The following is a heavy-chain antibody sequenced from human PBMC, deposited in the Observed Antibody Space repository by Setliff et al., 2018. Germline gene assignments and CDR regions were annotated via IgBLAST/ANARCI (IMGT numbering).Heavy chain of an antibody. D-gene: IGHD6-19*01. J-gene: IGHJ6*03. CDR2: IYIGGSA. Sequence: SETLSLTCTVSGGSISSYYWSWIRQPAGKGLEWIGHIYIGGSANYNPSHKSRVTMSIDTSKNQFSLKLNSVTAADMAVYYCAREQWLDPPGYYYMDVWAKGTTVTVSS. CDR3: AREQWLDPPGYYYMDV. CDR1: GGSISSYY. V-gene: IGHV4-4*07.